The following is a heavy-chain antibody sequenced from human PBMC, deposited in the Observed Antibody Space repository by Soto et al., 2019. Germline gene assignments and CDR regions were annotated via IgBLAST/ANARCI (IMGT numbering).Heavy chain of an antibody. J-gene: IGHJ3*02. CDR2: ISSSSYI. Sequence: GGSLRLSCAASGFTFSSYSMNWVRQAPGKGLEWVSSISSSSYIYYADSVKGRFTISRDNAKNSLYLQMNSLRAEDTAVYYCARDLAAKSTGGAFDIWGQGTMVTVSS. CDR3: ARDLAAKSTGGAFDI. D-gene: IGHD6-25*01. CDR1: GFTFSSYS. V-gene: IGHV3-21*01.